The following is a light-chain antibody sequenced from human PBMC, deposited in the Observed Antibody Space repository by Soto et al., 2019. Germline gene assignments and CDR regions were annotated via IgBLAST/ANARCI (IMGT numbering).Light chain of an antibody. CDR2: DAS. CDR3: QQYNNWPRT. J-gene: IGKJ1*01. Sequence: IVMTQSPATLSVSPCERATLSGRASQSVSSNLAWYQQKPGQAPRLLIYDASTRATGIPARFSGSGSGTEFTLTISSLQSEDFAIYYCQQYNNWPRTFGQGTKVDI. V-gene: IGKV3-15*01. CDR1: QSVSSN.